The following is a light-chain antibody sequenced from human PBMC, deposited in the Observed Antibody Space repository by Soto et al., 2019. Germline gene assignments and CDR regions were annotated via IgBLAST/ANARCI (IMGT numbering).Light chain of an antibody. CDR1: QSVSSN. Sequence: EIVMTQSPATLSVSPGERATLSCRASQSVSSNLAWYQQKPGQAPRLLIYAASTRATGIPVRFSGSGSGTEFTLTISSLQSEDFAVYYCQQYNNWPPWTFGQGTKVGI. CDR3: QQYNNWPPWT. J-gene: IGKJ1*01. CDR2: AAS. V-gene: IGKV3-15*01.